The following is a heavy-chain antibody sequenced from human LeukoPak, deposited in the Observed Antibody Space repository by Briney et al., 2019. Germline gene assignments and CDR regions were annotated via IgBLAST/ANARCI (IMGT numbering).Heavy chain of an antibody. CDR1: GGSISSYY. J-gene: IGHJ2*01. D-gene: IGHD3-10*01. CDR3: ARVDLFYYGSGSYDRWYFDL. Sequence: SETLSLTCTVSGGSISSYYWSWIRQPPGKGLEWIGYIYYRGSTNYNPSLKSRVSISVDTSKNQFSLKLSSVTAADTAVYYCARVDLFYYGSGSYDRWYFDLWGRGTLVTVSS. V-gene: IGHV4-59*01. CDR2: IYYRGST.